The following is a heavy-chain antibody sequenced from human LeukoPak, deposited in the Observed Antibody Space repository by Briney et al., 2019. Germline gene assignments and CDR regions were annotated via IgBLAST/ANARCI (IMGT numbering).Heavy chain of an antibody. CDR3: ARDRNYYDSSGYYPAWFDP. D-gene: IGHD3-22*01. CDR1: GFTFSSYS. Sequence: GGSLRLSCAASGFTFSSYSMNWVRQAPGKGLEWVSSISSSSSYIYYADSVKGRFTISRDNAKNSLYLHMNSLRAEDTAVYYCARDRNYYDSSGYYPAWFDPWGQGTLVTVSS. V-gene: IGHV3-21*01. CDR2: ISSSSSYI. J-gene: IGHJ5*02.